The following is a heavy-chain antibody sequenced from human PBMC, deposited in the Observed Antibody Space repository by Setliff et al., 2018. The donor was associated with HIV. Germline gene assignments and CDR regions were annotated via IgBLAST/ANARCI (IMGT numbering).Heavy chain of an antibody. D-gene: IGHD3-16*01. J-gene: IGHJ3*02. V-gene: IGHV4-31*01. CDR2: ISSSGST. CDR3: ARGGGVKDAFDI. CDR1: GDCISSGGYF. Sequence: LSLTCTVSGDCISSGGYFWTWIRQHPGKGLERIGHISSSGSTSYKSSLKSLLTISTDTSENQVSLNLNSVTAADTALYYCARGGGVKDAFDIWGQGTLVTVSS.